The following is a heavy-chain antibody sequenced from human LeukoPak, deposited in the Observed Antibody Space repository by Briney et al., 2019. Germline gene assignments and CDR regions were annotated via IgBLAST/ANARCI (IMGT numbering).Heavy chain of an antibody. J-gene: IGHJ4*02. Sequence: SETLSLTCTVSGGSISSYYWSWIRQPPGKGLEWIGYIYYSGSTNYNPSLKSRVTISVHTSKNQFSLKLSSVTAADTAVYYCASGYSRYSPYYFDYWGQGTLVTVSS. V-gene: IGHV4-59*08. D-gene: IGHD6-13*01. CDR2: IYYSGST. CDR3: ASGYSRYSPYYFDY. CDR1: GGSISSYY.